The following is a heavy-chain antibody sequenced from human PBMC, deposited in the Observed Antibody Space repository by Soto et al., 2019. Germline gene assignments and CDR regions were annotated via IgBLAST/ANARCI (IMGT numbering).Heavy chain of an antibody. Sequence: QVQLQESGPGLVKPSETLSLTCTVSGGSVSSGSYYWSWIRQPPGKGLEWIGYIYYSGSTNYNPSLESRVTISVDTSKNQFSLKLSSVTAADTAVYYCAREVGYGLDYWGQGTLVTVSS. CDR3: AREVGYGLDY. D-gene: IGHD5-12*01. CDR2: IYYSGST. J-gene: IGHJ4*02. CDR1: GGSVSSGSYY. V-gene: IGHV4-61*01.